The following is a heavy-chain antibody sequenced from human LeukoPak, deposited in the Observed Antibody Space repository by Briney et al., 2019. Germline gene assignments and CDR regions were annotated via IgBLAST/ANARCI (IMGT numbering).Heavy chain of an antibody. CDR1: GGSFSGYY. CDR3: ARGPRMAARPLDY. J-gene: IGHJ4*02. Sequence: SETLSLTCAVYGGSFSGYYWSWIRQPPGKGLEWIGEINHSGSTNYNPSLKSRVTISVDTSKNQFSLKLSSETAADTAVYYCARGPRMAARPLDYWGQGTLVTVSS. CDR2: INHSGST. V-gene: IGHV4-34*01. D-gene: IGHD6-6*01.